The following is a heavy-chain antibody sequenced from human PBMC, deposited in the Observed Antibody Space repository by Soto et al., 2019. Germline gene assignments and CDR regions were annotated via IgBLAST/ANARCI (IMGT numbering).Heavy chain of an antibody. J-gene: IGHJ6*02. CDR3: AKDAYCSGGSCYSALYYYYYGMDV. D-gene: IGHD2-15*01. Sequence: GGSLRLSCAASGFTFDDYAMHWVRQAPGKGLEWVSLISWDGGSTYYADSVKGRFTISRDNSKNSLYLQMNSLRAEDTALYYCAKDAYCSGGSCYSALYYYYYGMDVWGQGTTVTVSS. CDR2: ISWDGGST. CDR1: GFTFDDYA. V-gene: IGHV3-43D*04.